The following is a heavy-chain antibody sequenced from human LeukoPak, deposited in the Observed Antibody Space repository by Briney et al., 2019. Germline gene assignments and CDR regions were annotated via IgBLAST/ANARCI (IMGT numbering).Heavy chain of an antibody. CDR2: INSDGSST. CDR1: GFTFSSYW. J-gene: IGHJ4*02. CDR3: ARGYSGSYRFDY. D-gene: IGHD1-26*01. V-gene: IGHV3-74*01. Sequence: SGGSLRLSCAASGFTFSSYWMHWVRQAPGKGLVWVSRINSDGSSTNYADSVKGRFTISRGNAKNTLYLQMNSLRAEDTAVYYCARGYSGSYRFDYWGQGTLVTVSS.